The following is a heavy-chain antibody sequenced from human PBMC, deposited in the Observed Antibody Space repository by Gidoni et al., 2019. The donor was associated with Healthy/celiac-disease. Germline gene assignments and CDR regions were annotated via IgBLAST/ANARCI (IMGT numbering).Heavy chain of an antibody. CDR1: GFPFSSYA. CDR2: ISGSGGST. Sequence: EVQLLASGGGLVQPGGSLRLSCAASGFPFSSYAMSWVRQAPGKGLEWVSAISGSGGSTYYADSVKGRFTISRDNSKNTLYLQMNSLRAEDTAVYYCAKDCRIAVAGIDYWGQGTLVTVSS. V-gene: IGHV3-23*01. D-gene: IGHD6-19*01. J-gene: IGHJ4*02. CDR3: AKDCRIAVAGIDY.